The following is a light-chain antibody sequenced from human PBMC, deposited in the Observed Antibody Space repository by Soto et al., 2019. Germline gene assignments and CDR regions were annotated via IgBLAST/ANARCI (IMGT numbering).Light chain of an antibody. CDR1: QSISSW. CDR3: QQYNSYSGT. J-gene: IGKJ1*01. Sequence: DLQMTQSPSTLSAFVGDRVTITCRASQSISSWLAWYQQKPGKAPKLLIYKASSLETGVPSRISGGGSGTEFTVTISSLQPDGFAIYYGQQYNSYSGTFGEGTKVEIK. CDR2: KAS. V-gene: IGKV1-5*03.